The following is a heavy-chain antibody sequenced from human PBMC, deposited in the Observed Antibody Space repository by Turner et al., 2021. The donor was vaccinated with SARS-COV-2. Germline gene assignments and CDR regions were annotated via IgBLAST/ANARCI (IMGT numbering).Heavy chain of an antibody. J-gene: IGHJ4*02. V-gene: IGHV1-69*04. CDR3: ATDRGYCSSTRCYRSNFDY. Sequence: VQLVQSGAEVKKPGSSVKVSCKASGDTFRNYAINWVRQAPGQGLEWMGRIVPTFSRTNYAQDFQGRVTITADKSSNTLNMELSSLRSEDTAVYYCATDRGYCSSTRCYRSNFDYWGQGTLVTVSS. D-gene: IGHD2-2*01. CDR2: IVPTFSRT. CDR1: GDTFRNYA.